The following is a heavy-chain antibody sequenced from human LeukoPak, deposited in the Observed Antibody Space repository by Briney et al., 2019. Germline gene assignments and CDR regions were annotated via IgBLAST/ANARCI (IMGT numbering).Heavy chain of an antibody. CDR2: ISWNSGSI. CDR3: AKDSYDSSGYLDY. D-gene: IGHD3-22*01. Sequence: GGSLRLSCAASGFTFDDYAMHWVRQAPGKGLEWVSGISWNSGSIGYADSVKGRFTISSDNAKNSLYLQMNSLRAEDTALYYCAKDSYDSSGYLDYWGQGTLVTVSS. J-gene: IGHJ4*02. CDR1: GFTFDDYA. V-gene: IGHV3-9*01.